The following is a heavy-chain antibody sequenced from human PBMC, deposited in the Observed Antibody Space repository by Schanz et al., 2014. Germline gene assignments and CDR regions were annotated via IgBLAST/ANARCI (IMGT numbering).Heavy chain of an antibody. CDR2: IYIGGNT. CDR3: AKGRFGELSAFDI. D-gene: IGHD3-10*01. J-gene: IGHJ3*02. CDR1: GFSVGNKY. V-gene: IGHV3-53*01. Sequence: GQLVESGGGVVQPGKSLRLSCAASGFSVGNKYMNWVRQAPGKGLEWVSFIYIGGNTYYADSVKGRFTISRDNSKNTLYLQMNSLRAEDTAVYYCAKGRFGELSAFDIWGQGTMVTVSS.